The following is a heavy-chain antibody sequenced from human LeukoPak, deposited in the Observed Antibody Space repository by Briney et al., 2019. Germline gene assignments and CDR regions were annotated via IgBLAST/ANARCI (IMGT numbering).Heavy chain of an antibody. D-gene: IGHD1-20*01. CDR1: GGSISSYY. CDR3: ARVTGTRRSDYYYYMDV. V-gene: IGHV4-59*01. Sequence: PSETLSLTCTVSGGSISSYYWSWIRQPPGKGLEWIGYIYYSGSTNYNPSLKSRVTISVDTSKNQFSLKLSSVTAADTAVYYCARVTGTRRSDYYYYMDVWGKGTTVTVSS. CDR2: IYYSGST. J-gene: IGHJ6*03.